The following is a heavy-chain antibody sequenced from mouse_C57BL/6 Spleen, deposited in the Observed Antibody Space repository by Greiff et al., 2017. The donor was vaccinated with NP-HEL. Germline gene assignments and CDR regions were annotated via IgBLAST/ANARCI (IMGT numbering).Heavy chain of an antibody. J-gene: IGHJ4*01. CDR2: IRNKANGYTT. CDR3: ARYRDYDDGVDY. CDR1: GFTFTDYY. V-gene: IGHV7-3*01. Sequence: DVQLVESGGGLVQPGGSLSLSCAASGFTFTDYYMSWVRQPPGKALEWLGFIRNKANGYTTEYSASVKGRFTISRDNSQSILYLQMNALRAEDSATYYCARYRDYDDGVDYWGQGTSVTVSS. D-gene: IGHD2-4*01.